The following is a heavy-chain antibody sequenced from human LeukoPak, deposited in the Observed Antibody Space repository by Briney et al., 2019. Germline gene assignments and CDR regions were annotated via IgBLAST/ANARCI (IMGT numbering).Heavy chain of an antibody. CDR3: ARWTTTYLDY. D-gene: IGHD4-11*01. CDR1: GGTFSSYA. CDR2: IIPILGIA. V-gene: IGHV1-69*04. Sequence: SVKVSCKASGGTFSSYAISWVRQAPGQGLEWMGRIIPILGIANFAQKFQGRVTMTTDTSTITVYMELSSLRSEDTAVYYCARWTTTYLDYWGQGTLVTVSS. J-gene: IGHJ4*02.